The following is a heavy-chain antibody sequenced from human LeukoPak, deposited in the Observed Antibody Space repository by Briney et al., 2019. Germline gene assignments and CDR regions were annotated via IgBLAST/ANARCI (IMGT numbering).Heavy chain of an antibody. J-gene: IGHJ1*01. CDR2: IYSGGST. CDR1: GFTVSSNY. D-gene: IGHD2-21*01. CDR3: ARGILVYFQH. Sequence: AGGSLRLSWAASGFTVSSNYMSWVRQAPGKGLEWVSVIYSGGSTYYADSVKGRFTISRDNSKNTLYLQMNSLRAEDTAVYYCARGILVYFQHWGQGTLVTVSS. V-gene: IGHV3-53*01.